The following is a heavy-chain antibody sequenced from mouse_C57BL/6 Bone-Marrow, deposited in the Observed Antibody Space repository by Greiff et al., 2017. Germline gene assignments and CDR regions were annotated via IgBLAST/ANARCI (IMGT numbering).Heavy chain of an antibody. CDR2: IYPGDGDT. D-gene: IGHD2-2*01. CDR1: GYAFSSSW. Sequence: VQLQQPGAELVKPGASVKLSCKASGYAFSSSWMNWVKQRPGKGLEWIGRIYPGDGDTNYNGKFKGKATLTADKSSSTAYMQLSSLTSEDSAVYFCARLGYGYGFAYWGQGTLVTVSA. CDR3: ARLGYGYGFAY. J-gene: IGHJ3*01. V-gene: IGHV1-82*01.